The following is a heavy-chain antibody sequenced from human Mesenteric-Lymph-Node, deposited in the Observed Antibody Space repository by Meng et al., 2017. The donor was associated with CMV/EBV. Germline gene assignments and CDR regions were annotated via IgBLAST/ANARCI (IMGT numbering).Heavy chain of an antibody. J-gene: IGHJ4*02. Sequence: CKASGYTFTSYYIHWVRQAPGQGLEWLAIINPSGGRTSYAQKLQGRVTMTRDTSTSTVYMELSSLRSEDTAVYYCARDRATVVSSPGYWGQGTLVTVS. CDR3: ARDRATVVSSPGY. V-gene: IGHV1-46*04. D-gene: IGHD4-23*01. CDR1: GYTFTSYY. CDR2: INPSGGRT.